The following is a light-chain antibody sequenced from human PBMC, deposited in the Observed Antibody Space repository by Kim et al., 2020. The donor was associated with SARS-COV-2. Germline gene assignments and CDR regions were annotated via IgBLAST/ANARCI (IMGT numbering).Light chain of an antibody. J-gene: IGLJ2*01. V-gene: IGLV2-14*03. CDR2: DVS. CDR1: SSDVGGYNY. CDR3: SSYKSNRDVL. Sequence: SALTQPASVSGSPGQSITISCTGTSSDVGGYNYVSWYQQHPGKAPQLMIYDVSNRPSGVSNRFSGSKSGNTASLTISGLQAEDEADYYCSSYKSNRDVLFGGGTQLTVL.